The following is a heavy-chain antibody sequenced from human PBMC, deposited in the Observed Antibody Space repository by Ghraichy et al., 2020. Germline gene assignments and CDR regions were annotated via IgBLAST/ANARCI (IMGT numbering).Heavy chain of an antibody. D-gene: IGHD2-2*01. CDR3: ARLPAECSSTTCYAGAFDI. J-gene: IGHJ3*02. CDR1: GGSISSSSYY. V-gene: IGHV4-39*01. Sequence: SETLSLTCTVSGGSISSSSYYWGWIRQPPGKGLEWIGSIYYSGSTYYNPSLKSRVTISADTSKNQFSLKVRSLTAADTAVYYCARLPAECSSTTCYAGAFDIWGQGTMVTVSS. CDR2: IYYSGST.